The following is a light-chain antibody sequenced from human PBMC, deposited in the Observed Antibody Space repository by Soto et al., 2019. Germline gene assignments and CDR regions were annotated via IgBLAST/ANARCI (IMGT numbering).Light chain of an antibody. CDR3: SSYTSSSTLYV. V-gene: IGLV2-14*01. CDR1: SSDVGGYNY. J-gene: IGLJ1*01. CDR2: DVS. Sequence: QSALTQPASVSGSPGQSITISCTGTSSDVGGYNYVSWYQQHPGKAPKLMIYDVSNRPSGVSNRFSGSKSGNTASLTISGLQAEDEADYSCSSYTSSSTLYVFGTGTTVTVL.